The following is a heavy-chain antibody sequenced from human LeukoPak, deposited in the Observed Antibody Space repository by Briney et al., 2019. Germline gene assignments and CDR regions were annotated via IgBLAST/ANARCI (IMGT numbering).Heavy chain of an antibody. J-gene: IGHJ6*03. CDR2: ISWNSGSI. CDR3: ARVSAGTRERYYYYMDV. D-gene: IGHD6-13*01. CDR1: GFTFDDYA. V-gene: IGHV3-9*01. Sequence: PGGSLRLSCAASGFTFDDYAMHWVRQAPGKGLEWVSGISWNSGSIGYADSVKGRFTISRDNSKNTLYLQMNSLRAEDTAVYYCARVSAGTRERYYYYMDVWGKGTTVTVSS.